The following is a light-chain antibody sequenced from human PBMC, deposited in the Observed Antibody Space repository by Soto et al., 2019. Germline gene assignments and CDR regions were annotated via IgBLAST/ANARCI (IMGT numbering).Light chain of an antibody. J-gene: IGKJ3*01. CDR3: QQSSNLPPS. CDR2: DAS. CDR1: QSVSSY. Sequence: EIVLTQSPATLSLSPGERATLSCRASQSVSSYLAWYQQKPGQAPRLLIYDASNRATGIPARFSGSGSGTDFTLTISILQPEDFAVYYCQQSSNLPPSFGPGTKVDIK. V-gene: IGKV3-11*01.